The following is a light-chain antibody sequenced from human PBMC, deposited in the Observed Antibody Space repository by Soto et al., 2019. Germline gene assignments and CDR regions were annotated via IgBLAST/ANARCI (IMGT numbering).Light chain of an antibody. J-gene: IGLJ1*01. Sequence: QSVLTQPPSASGTPGQRVSISCSGSSSNIGSNPVNWYQQLPGMAPKLLMFSNNQRPSGVPDRFSGSKSGTSASLAISGLQSEDEADYYCAAGDDSLTVYGFGTGTKVTVL. CDR3: AAGDDSLTVYG. CDR2: SNN. V-gene: IGLV1-44*01. CDR1: SSNIGSNP.